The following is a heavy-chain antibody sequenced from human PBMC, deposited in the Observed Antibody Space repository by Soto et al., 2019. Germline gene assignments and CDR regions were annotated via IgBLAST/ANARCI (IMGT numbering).Heavy chain of an antibody. CDR3: TSGPNANHNYFDP. J-gene: IGHJ5*02. Sequence: SETRSLPCTVAGASISGHSYYWTWIRQPPGRGLEWIASSYYSGTTYFNPSLKSRATISVDTSKNQFSLKLTSVTPPTPATCHCTSGPNANHNYFDPWDPGARGT. CDR2: SYYSGTT. CDR1: GASISGHSYY. V-gene: IGHV4-39*01. D-gene: IGHD2-8*01.